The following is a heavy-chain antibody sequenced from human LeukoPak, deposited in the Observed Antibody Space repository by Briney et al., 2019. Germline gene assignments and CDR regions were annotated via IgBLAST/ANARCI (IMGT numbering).Heavy chain of an antibody. Sequence: SETLSLTCTVSGGSISSYYWSWIRQPPGKGLEWIGYIYYSGSTNYNPSLKSRVTISVDTSKNQFSLKLSSVAAADTAVYYCAAMTGIAVVGTAYWGQGTLVTVSS. J-gene: IGHJ4*02. CDR2: IYYSGST. D-gene: IGHD6-19*01. V-gene: IGHV4-59*01. CDR3: AAMTGIAVVGTAY. CDR1: GGSISSYY.